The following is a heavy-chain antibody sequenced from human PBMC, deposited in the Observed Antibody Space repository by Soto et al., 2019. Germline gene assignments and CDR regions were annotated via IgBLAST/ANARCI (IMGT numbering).Heavy chain of an antibody. Sequence: EVQLVESGGVLIQPGGSLRLSCAASGFTVSTNYMNWVRQAPGKGLEWVSVIYSDSSTYYADSVKGRFTISRDNSENTLYPQMNSLRAEDTAVYYCARVVGYCSGGSCYDWYFDLWGRGTLVTVSS. CDR2: IYSDSST. CDR1: GFTVSTNY. CDR3: ARVVGYCSGGSCYDWYFDL. D-gene: IGHD2-15*01. V-gene: IGHV3-53*01. J-gene: IGHJ2*01.